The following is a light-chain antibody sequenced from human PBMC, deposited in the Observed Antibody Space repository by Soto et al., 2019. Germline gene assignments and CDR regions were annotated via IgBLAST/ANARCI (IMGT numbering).Light chain of an antibody. Sequence: VLTQPPSVSVAPGKTARITCGGNNIGSKSVHWYQQKPGQAPVLVIYYDTNRPSGIPERFSGSNSGNTATLTISRVEAGDEADYYCQVWDSSSDHPVVFGEGTKLTVL. J-gene: IGLJ2*01. CDR3: QVWDSSSDHPVV. CDR1: NIGSKS. CDR2: YDT. V-gene: IGLV3-21*04.